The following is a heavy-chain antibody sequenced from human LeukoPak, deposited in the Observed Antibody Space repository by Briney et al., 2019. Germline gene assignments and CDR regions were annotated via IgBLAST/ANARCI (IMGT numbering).Heavy chain of an antibody. Sequence: PGGSLRLSCAASGFTFDDYAMHWVRQAPGKGLEWVSVIGGDGSSTYYADSVKGRFHNTRHNSKTSLYLQMNSLRTEDPVLYYCAKGGRSRWNQVDYWGQGTLVSVSS. CDR3: AKGGRSRWNQVDY. J-gene: IGHJ4*02. CDR2: IGGDGSST. D-gene: IGHD5-24*01. CDR1: GFTFDDYA. V-gene: IGHV3-43*02.